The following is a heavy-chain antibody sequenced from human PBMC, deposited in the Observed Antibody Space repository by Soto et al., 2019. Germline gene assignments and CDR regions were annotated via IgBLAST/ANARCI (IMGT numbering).Heavy chain of an antibody. CDR2: ISGSGDST. CDR3: AKRATGTYFDY. V-gene: IGHV3-23*01. J-gene: IGHJ4*02. D-gene: IGHD1-1*01. Sequence: EVQLLESGGGLVQPGGSLRLSCAASGFSFSSYAMNWVRQAPGKGLEWVSVISGSGDSTYYADSVKGRFTISRDNSKNTLYLQRNSLRAEDTAVYYCAKRATGTYFDYWGQGTLVTVSS. CDR1: GFSFSSYA.